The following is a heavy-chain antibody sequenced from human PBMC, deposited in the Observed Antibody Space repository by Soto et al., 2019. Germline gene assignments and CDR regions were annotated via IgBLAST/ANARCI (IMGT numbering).Heavy chain of an antibody. D-gene: IGHD2-15*01. V-gene: IGHV4-34*01. CDR1: GASFTGYY. Sequence: QVRLQQWGAGLLKPSETLSLTCAVYGASFTGYYWTWLRQSPGKGLEWIGEVSHSGTAKYNPSLKSRVNISLDTAKSQFSLELTSVTAADTAVYYCARYGGTAIWYFDIWGRGTSVSVSS. J-gene: IGHJ2*01. CDR3: ARYGGTAIWYFDI. CDR2: VSHSGTA.